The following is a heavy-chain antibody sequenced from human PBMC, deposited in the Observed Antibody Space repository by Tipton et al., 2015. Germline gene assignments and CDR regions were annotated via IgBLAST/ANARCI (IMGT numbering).Heavy chain of an antibody. D-gene: IGHD5-12*01. CDR2: INPSGGST. V-gene: IGHV1-46*01. CDR1: GYTFTSSY. J-gene: IGHJ4*02. CDR3: ASTAGVVATLDY. Sequence: QLVQSGAEVKKPGASVKVSCKASGYTFTSSYMHWVRQAPGQGLEWMGIINPSGGSTTYAQNFQGRVTMTRDTSTSSVYMELSSLRSEDTAVYYCASTAGVVATLDYWGQGTLVTVSS.